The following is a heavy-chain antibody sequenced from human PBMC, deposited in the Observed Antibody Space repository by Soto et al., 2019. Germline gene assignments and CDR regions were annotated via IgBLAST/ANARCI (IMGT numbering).Heavy chain of an antibody. Sequence: EVQLLESGGGLVQPGQSLRLSCVASGFTFTTFGMIWVRQAPGKGLEWVSGISSNGGSTYYADSVEGRFTISRDNSKNTLYLQLNSLRVEDTALFYCAKRQRGDGFAVAFWGRGTLVTVSS. D-gene: IGHD3-10*01. CDR3: AKRQRGDGFAVAF. J-gene: IGHJ4*02. V-gene: IGHV3-23*01. CDR2: ISSNGGST. CDR1: GFTFTTFG.